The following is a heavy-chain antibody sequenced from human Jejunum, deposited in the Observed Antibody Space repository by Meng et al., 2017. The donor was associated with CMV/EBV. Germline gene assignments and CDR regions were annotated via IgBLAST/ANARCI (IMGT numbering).Heavy chain of an antibody. CDR3: ARFYCSSTSCPHVLFDY. CDR2: ISAYNGNT. J-gene: IGHJ4*02. Sequence: QVRLVQSGAEVKRPGASVKVPCEASGFIFTSYAISWVRQAPGQGLQYMGWISAYNGNTNYAQELQGRVTMTTDTSTSTAYMELRSLRFDDTAVYYCARFYCSSTSCPHVLFDYWGQGTLVTVSS. V-gene: IGHV1-18*01. CDR1: GFIFTSYA. D-gene: IGHD2-2*01.